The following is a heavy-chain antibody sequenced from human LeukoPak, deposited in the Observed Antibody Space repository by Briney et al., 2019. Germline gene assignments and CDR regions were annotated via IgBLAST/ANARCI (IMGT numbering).Heavy chain of an antibody. Sequence: GASVMVSCKASGYTFSSYSITWVRQAPGQGLEWMGWIGAYNGDTNYAQKFQGRLTMTTDTSTNTAYMELRSLRSDDTAVYYCARPLTYYYDSSGRQACDIWGRGTMVTVSS. J-gene: IGHJ3*02. CDR2: IGAYNGDT. V-gene: IGHV1-18*01. D-gene: IGHD3-22*01. CDR1: GYTFSSYS. CDR3: ARPLTYYYDSSGRQACDI.